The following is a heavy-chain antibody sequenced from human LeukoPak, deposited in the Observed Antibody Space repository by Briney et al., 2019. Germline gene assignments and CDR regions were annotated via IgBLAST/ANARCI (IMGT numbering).Heavy chain of an antibody. CDR1: GDSISSYY. J-gene: IGHJ4*01. CDR3: ARHMGLGYTYFYPYFDY. Sequence: SETLSLTCTVSGDSISSYYWSWIRQPPGKGLEWIGYIYYSGSTNYNPSLKSRVTISVDTSKNQFSLKLSSVTAADTAVYYCARHMGLGYTYFYPYFDYWGQGTLVTVSS. CDR2: IYYSGST. D-gene: IGHD1-1*01. V-gene: IGHV4-59*08.